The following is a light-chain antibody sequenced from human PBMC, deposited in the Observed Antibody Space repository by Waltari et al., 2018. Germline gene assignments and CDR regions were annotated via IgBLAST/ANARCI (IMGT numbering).Light chain of an antibody. J-gene: IGLJ2*01. Sequence: QSALTQPRPVSGSPGQSVTISCTGTSSDVGASNSVPWYQQHPGKSPKVMIYDVSKRPSGVPDRFSGSKSGNTASLTISGLQAEDDGDYYCCSYVGSNTLVFGGGTKLTVL. V-gene: IGLV2-11*01. CDR1: SSDVGASNS. CDR3: CSYVGSNTLV. CDR2: DVS.